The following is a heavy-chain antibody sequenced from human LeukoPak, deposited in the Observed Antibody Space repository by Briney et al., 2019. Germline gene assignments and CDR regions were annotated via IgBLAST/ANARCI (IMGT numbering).Heavy chain of an antibody. V-gene: IGHV3-74*01. CDR2: VNGDGSST. Sequence: GGSLKLSRTASGFTFSTYWMHWVRQAPGKGLMWVSRVNGDGSSTVYADSVKGRFTISRDNAKNTLYLQMNSLRAEDTAVYYCTRDLSPAHFWGQGTLVTVSS. J-gene: IGHJ4*02. CDR1: GFTFSTYW. D-gene: IGHD2/OR15-2a*01. CDR3: TRDLSPAHF.